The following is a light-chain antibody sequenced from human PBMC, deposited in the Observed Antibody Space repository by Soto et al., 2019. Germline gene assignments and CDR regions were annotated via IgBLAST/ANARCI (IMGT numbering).Light chain of an antibody. CDR3: QQYGSSGGHG. V-gene: IGKV3-20*01. CDR2: RAS. CDR1: QSVTASN. Sequence: EIVLTQSPGTLSLSPGESATLSCRASQSVTASNLAWYQQKPGQAPRLLIYRASNRATGIPDRFSGSGSGTEFTLTLNRLEPGDFAVYYCQQYGSSGGHGFGQGTKVEIK. J-gene: IGKJ2*03.